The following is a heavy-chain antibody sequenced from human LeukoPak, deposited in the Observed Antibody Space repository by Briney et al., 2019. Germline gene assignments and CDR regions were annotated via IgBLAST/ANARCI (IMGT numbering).Heavy chain of an antibody. CDR1: GFTFSTYA. CDR2: ISGTGGST. D-gene: IGHD3-10*01. J-gene: IGHJ4*02. Sequence: GGSLRLSCAASGFTFSTYAMTWVRQAPGKGLEWVSLISGTGGSTYYADSVKGRFTISRDDSKNTAYLQMDSLKTEDTAVYYCTGNYYGSGSYADFDYWGQGTLVTVSS. V-gene: IGHV3-23*01. CDR3: TGNYYGSGSYADFDY.